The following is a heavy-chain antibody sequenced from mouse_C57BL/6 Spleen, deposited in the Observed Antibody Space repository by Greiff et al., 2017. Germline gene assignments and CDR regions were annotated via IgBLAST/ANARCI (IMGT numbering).Heavy chain of an antibody. Sequence: EVKLQESGPGLVKPSQSLSLTCSVTGYSITSGYYWNWIRQFPGNKLEWMGYLSYDGSNNYNPSLKNRISITRDTSKNQFFLKLNSVTTEDTATYYCARDGDYDYDWAYWGQGTLVTVSA. J-gene: IGHJ3*01. CDR2: LSYDGSN. CDR1: GYSITSGYY. V-gene: IGHV3-6*01. D-gene: IGHD2-4*01. CDR3: ARDGDYDYDWAY.